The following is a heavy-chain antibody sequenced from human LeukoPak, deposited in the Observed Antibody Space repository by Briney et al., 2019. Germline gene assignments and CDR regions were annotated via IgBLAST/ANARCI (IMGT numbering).Heavy chain of an antibody. CDR1: GFTFSSYW. CDR2: IKLDGSEK. Sequence: GGSLRLSCAASGFTFSSYWMNWVRQAPGKGLEWVASIKLDGSEKYHVDSVTGRFTISRDNAKNSLYLQMNSLRAEVTAVYYCAELGITMIGGVWGKGTTVTISS. CDR3: AELGITMIGGV. V-gene: IGHV3-7*01. D-gene: IGHD3-10*02. J-gene: IGHJ6*04.